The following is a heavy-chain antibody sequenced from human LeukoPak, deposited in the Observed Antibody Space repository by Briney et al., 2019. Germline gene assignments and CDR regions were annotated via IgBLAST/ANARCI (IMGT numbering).Heavy chain of an antibody. D-gene: IGHD3-10*01. CDR1: GFTFSDYY. CDR3: ARGRITMVRGGKGRMDV. J-gene: IGHJ6*03. CDR2: ISNSGNTI. Sequence: GGSLRLSCAASGFTFSDYYMSWIRQAPGKGLEWVSYISNSGNTIYYADSVKGRFTISRDNAKNSLYLQMNSLRAEDTAVYYCARGRITMVRGGKGRMDVWGKGTTVTVSS. V-gene: IGHV3-11*04.